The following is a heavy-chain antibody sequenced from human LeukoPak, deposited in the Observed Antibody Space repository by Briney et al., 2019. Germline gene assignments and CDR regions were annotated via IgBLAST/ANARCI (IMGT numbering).Heavy chain of an antibody. D-gene: IGHD3-22*01. CDR1: GFTFSKYG. V-gene: IGHV3-21*01. CDR3: ARGPYSYDSSGAFDI. Sequence: GGTLRLSCAASGFTFSKYGMSWVRQAPGKGLEWVSSISSSSSYIYYADSVKGRFTISRDNAKNSLYLQMNSLRAEDTAVYYCARGPYSYDSSGAFDIWGQGTMVTVSS. CDR2: ISSSSSYI. J-gene: IGHJ3*02.